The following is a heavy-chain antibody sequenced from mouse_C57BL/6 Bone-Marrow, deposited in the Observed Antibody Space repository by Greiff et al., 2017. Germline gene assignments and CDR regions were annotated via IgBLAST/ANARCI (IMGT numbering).Heavy chain of an antibody. J-gene: IGHJ3*01. Sequence: EVQVVESGGGLVKPGGSLKLSCAASGFTFSSYAMSWVRQTPEKRLEWVATISDGGSYTYYPDNVKGRFTISRDKAKNNLYLQMSHLKSEDTAMYYCARGLLAYWGQGTLVTVSA. V-gene: IGHV5-4*01. D-gene: IGHD1-1*01. CDR3: ARGLLAY. CDR2: ISDGGSYT. CDR1: GFTFSSYA.